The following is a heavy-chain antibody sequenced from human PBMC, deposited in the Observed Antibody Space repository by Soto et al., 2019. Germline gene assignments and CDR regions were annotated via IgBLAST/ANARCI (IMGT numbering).Heavy chain of an antibody. Sequence: PSKTLSLTCPVTGDSINNRSYYWGWIRQPPGKGLEWIGSIYYSGSTYNNPSLKSRVSMSVDTSKNQCSLKLRSVTAADTALYYCARQRTSVVTQAYFDSWGQGSLVTVSS. CDR1: GDSINNRSYY. V-gene: IGHV4-39*01. CDR2: IYYSGST. CDR3: ARQRTSVVTQAYFDS. D-gene: IGHD2-21*02. J-gene: IGHJ4*02.